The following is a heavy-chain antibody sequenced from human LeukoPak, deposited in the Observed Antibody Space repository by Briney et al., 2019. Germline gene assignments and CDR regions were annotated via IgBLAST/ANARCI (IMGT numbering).Heavy chain of an antibody. Sequence: SETLSLTCTVSGGSISSYYWSWIRQPPGKGLEWIGYIYYSGSTNYNPSLKSRVTISVDTSKNQFSLKLSSVTAADTAVYYCAREHPHSPAFDIWGQGTMVTVSS. CDR2: IYYSGST. CDR3: AREHPHSPAFDI. V-gene: IGHV4-59*12. J-gene: IGHJ3*02. CDR1: GGSISSYY. D-gene: IGHD3-3*02.